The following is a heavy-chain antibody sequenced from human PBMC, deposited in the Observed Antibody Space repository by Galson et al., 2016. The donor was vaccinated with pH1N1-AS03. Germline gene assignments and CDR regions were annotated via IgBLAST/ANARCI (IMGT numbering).Heavy chain of an antibody. Sequence: PALVKPTQTLTLTCTVTGFSLTTMREGVGWIRQPPGKALEWLALIYWNEDQRFSQSLKNRLTITKDTSKNEVVLTMTNMDPADTGTYYCARSRVAVEASGAFDVWGQGTTVTVSS. CDR1: GFSLTTMREG. V-gene: IGHV2-5*01. CDR2: IYWNEDQ. J-gene: IGHJ3*01. CDR3: ARSRVAVEASGAFDV. D-gene: IGHD6-19*01.